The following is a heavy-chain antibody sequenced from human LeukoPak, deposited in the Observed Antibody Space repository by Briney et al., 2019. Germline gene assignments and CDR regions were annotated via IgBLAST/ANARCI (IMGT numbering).Heavy chain of an antibody. J-gene: IGHJ4*02. Sequence: GASVKVSCKASGGTFSSYAISWVGQAPGQGLEWMGGIIPIFGTANYAQKFQGRVTITADESTSTAYMELSSLRSEDTAVYYCARGRDGYNFYFDYWGQGTLVTVSS. CDR3: ARGRDGYNFYFDY. CDR1: GGTFSSYA. D-gene: IGHD5-24*01. CDR2: IIPIFGTA. V-gene: IGHV1-69*13.